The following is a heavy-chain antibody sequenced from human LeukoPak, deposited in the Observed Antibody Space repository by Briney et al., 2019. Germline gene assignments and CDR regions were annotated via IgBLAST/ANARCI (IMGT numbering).Heavy chain of an antibody. CDR3: ARDASLRGYHTWFDP. CDR1: GFTFSTYW. Sequence: GGSLRLSCAVSGFTFSTYWMSWVRQAPGKGLEWVANIKQDGSETYFVDSVKGRFTISRDNAKNSLYLQMNSLRAEDTAVYYCARDASLRGYHTWFDPWGQGTLVTVSS. CDR2: IKQDGSET. V-gene: IGHV3-7*01. J-gene: IGHJ5*02. D-gene: IGHD3-3*01.